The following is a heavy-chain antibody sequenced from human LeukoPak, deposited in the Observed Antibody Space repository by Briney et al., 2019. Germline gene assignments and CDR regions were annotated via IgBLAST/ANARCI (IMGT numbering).Heavy chain of an antibody. CDR3: ARTPYCTSTSCYRRNYNWFDP. CDR2: VYYSGSA. Sequence: PSETLSLTCTVSGGSISTNDYYWGWIRRPPGKGLEWIGSVYYSGSAYYNPSLESRATMSVDTSKNQFSLKLTSVTAADTAVYYCARTPYCTSTSCYRRNYNWFDPWGQGTLVTVSS. V-gene: IGHV4-39*01. D-gene: IGHD2-2*01. CDR1: GGSISTNDYY. J-gene: IGHJ5*02.